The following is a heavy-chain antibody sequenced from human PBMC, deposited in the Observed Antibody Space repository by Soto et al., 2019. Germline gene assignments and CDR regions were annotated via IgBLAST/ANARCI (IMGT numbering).Heavy chain of an antibody. CDR2: IKQDGSEK. Sequence: GGSLRLSCAASGFTFSSYWMSWVRQAPGKGLEWVANIKQDGSEKYYVDSVKGRFTISRDNAKNSLYLQMNSLRAEDTAVYYCARGGSYYDSSGSFDYWGQGTLVTVSS. D-gene: IGHD3-22*01. CDR3: ARGGSYYDSSGSFDY. CDR1: GFTFSSYW. V-gene: IGHV3-7*01. J-gene: IGHJ4*02.